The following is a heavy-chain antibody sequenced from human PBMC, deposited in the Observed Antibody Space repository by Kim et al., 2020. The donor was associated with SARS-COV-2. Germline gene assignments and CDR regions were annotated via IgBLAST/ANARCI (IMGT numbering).Heavy chain of an antibody. CDR1: GFTFDDYA. D-gene: IGHD6-13*01. V-gene: IGHV3-9*01. Sequence: GGSLRLSCAASGFTFDDYAMHWVRQAPGKGLEWVSGISWNSGSIGYADSVKGRFTISRDNAKNSLYLQMNSLRAEDTALYYCAKDLDALQQLVHYYYGMDVWGQGTTVTVSS. CDR3: AKDLDALQQLVHYYYGMDV. J-gene: IGHJ6*02. CDR2: ISWNSGSI.